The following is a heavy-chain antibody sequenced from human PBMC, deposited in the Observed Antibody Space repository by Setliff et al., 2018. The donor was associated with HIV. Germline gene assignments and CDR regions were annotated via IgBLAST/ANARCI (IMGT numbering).Heavy chain of an antibody. CDR2: FDPEDEET. V-gene: IGHV1-24*01. Sequence: ASVKVSCKVSGDTLSEVSMHWVRQAPGKGLEWMGGFDPEDEETIYAQNFQGRVTMTEDTSTDTAYMELSSLRSEDTAMYYCATAYFYDSSGYWYVFDIWGQGTVVTVSS. J-gene: IGHJ3*02. CDR3: ATAYFYDSSGYWYVFDI. CDR1: GDTLSEVS. D-gene: IGHD3-22*01.